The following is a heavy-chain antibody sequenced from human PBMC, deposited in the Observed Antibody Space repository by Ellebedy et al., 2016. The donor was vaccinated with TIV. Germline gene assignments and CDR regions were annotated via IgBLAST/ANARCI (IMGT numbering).Heavy chain of an antibody. CDR2: INSDGSST. CDR3: ARAPRYYYDSSGHGY. J-gene: IGHJ4*02. V-gene: IGHV3-74*01. CDR1: GFTFSSYW. D-gene: IGHD3-22*01. Sequence: HTGGSLRLXXAASGFTFSSYWMHWVRQAPGKGLVWVSRINSDGSSTSYADSVKGRFTISRDNAKNTLYLQMNSLRAEDTAVYYCARAPRYYYDSSGHGYWGQGTLVTVSS.